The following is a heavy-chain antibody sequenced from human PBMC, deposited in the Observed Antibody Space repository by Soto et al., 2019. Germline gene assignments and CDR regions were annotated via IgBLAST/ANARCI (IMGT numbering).Heavy chain of an antibody. CDR1: GFTVSSNY. V-gene: IGHV3-53*01. CDR2: IYSGGST. Sequence: PGGSLRLSCAASGFTVSSNYMSWVRQAPGKGLEWVSVIYSGGSTYYADSVKGRFTISRDNSKNTLYLQMNSLRAEDTAVYYCAREVRYGGIYFDYWGQGTLVTVSS. J-gene: IGHJ4*02. CDR3: AREVRYGGIYFDY. D-gene: IGHD4-17*01.